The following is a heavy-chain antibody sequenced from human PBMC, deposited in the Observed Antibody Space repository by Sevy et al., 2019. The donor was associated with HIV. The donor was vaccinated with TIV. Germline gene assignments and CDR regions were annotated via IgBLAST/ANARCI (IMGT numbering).Heavy chain of an antibody. CDR2: IYYSGST. Sequence: SETLSLTCTVSGGSISSYYWSWIRQPPGKGLEWIGYIYYSGSTNYNPSLKSRVTISVDTSKNQFSLKLSSVTAADPAVYYCARLRLLGDILTGYALYYYGMDVWGQGTTVTVSS. J-gene: IGHJ6*02. CDR3: ARLRLLGDILTGYALYYYGMDV. D-gene: IGHD3-9*01. V-gene: IGHV4-59*12. CDR1: GGSISSYY.